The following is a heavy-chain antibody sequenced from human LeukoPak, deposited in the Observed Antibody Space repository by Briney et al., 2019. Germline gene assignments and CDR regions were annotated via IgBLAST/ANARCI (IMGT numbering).Heavy chain of an antibody. J-gene: IGHJ4*02. D-gene: IGHD2-15*01. V-gene: IGHV3-74*01. CDR3: ASSPYDCSGSSCYPDYFDY. Sequence: GGSLRLSCAASGFTFSRYWMHWVRQAPGKGLVWVSRINSDGSSTSYADSVKGRFTISRDNAKNTLYLQMNSLRAEDTAVYYCASSPYDCSGSSCYPDYFDYWAREPWSPSPQ. CDR2: INSDGSST. CDR1: GFTFSRYW.